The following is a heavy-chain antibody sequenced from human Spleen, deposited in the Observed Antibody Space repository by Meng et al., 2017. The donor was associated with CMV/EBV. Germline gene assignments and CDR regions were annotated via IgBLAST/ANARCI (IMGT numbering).Heavy chain of an antibody. CDR2: ISGSGSST. CDR3: AKDITRSTTYYYYYGMDV. Sequence: GESLKISCAASGFSFSTYAVNWVRQAPGKGLEWVAAISGSGSSTYYADSVKGRFTISRDNSKNTLYLQMSSLRAEDTAVYYCAKDITRSTTYYYYYGMDVWGQGTTVTVSS. CDR1: GFSFSTYA. J-gene: IGHJ6*02. D-gene: IGHD1-20*01. V-gene: IGHV3-23*01.